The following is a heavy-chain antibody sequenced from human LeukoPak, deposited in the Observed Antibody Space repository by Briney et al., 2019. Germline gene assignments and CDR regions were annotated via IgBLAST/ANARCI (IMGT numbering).Heavy chain of an antibody. D-gene: IGHD6-13*01. CDR3: ARRRRRSSSSLSHWYFDL. CDR1: GGSFSGYY. J-gene: IGHJ2*01. V-gene: IGHV4-34*01. CDR2: INHSGST. Sequence: SETLSLTCAMYGGSFSGYYWSWIRQPPGKGLEWFGEINHSGSTNYNPSLKSRVTISVDTSKDQFSLKLSSVTAADAAVYYCARRRRRSSSSLSHWYFDLWGRGTLVTVSS.